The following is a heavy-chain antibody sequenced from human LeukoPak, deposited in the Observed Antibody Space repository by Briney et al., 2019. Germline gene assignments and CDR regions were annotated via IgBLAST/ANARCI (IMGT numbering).Heavy chain of an antibody. CDR2: IYRGGDP. D-gene: IGHD6-19*01. V-gene: IGHV3-53*01. CDR1: GFTFTNHA. Sequence: RGSRSLSCTASGFTFTNHAMSWVRQAPGKGLECVSVIYRGGDPYYADSVKGRFTISRDNPKNTLYLQMNSLRAEDTAVFYCAVLNSGWRFQHWGQGTVVTVSS. J-gene: IGHJ1*01. CDR3: AVLNSGWRFQH.